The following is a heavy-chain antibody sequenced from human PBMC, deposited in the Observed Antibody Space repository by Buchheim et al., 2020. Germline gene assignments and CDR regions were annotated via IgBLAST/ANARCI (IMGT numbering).Heavy chain of an antibody. D-gene: IGHD2-2*01. CDR1: GFTFSSNG. CDR2: ISSSSNYI. Sequence: EVQLVESGGGLVKPGGSLRLSCAASGFTFSSNGMNWVRQAPGKGLEWVSAISSSSNYIKYADSVKGRFTISRANAKNSLYLQMNSLRAEDTAVNYCARGSCSSTSCPYGMDVWGQGTT. V-gene: IGHV3-21*01. CDR3: ARGSCSSTSCPYGMDV. J-gene: IGHJ6*02.